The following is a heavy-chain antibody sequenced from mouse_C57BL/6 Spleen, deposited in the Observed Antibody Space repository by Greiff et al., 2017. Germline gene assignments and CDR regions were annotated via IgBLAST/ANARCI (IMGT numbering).Heavy chain of an antibody. CDR2: IIPSNGGT. CDR1: GYTFTSYW. J-gene: IGHJ4*01. V-gene: IGHV1-53*01. Sequence: QVQLQQPGTELVKPGASVKLSCKASGYTFTSYWMHWVKQRPGQGLEWIGNIIPSNGGTNYNEKFKSKATLTVDKSSSTAYMQLSSLTSEDSAVYYCARLGLLTYAMDYWGQGTSVTVSS. D-gene: IGHD2-3*01. CDR3: ARLGLLTYAMDY.